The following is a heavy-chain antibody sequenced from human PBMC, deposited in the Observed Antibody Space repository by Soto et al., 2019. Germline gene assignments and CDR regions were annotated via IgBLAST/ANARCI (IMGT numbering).Heavy chain of an antibody. J-gene: IGHJ4*02. CDR3: ARSGDIGAAGTQYYLAF. CDR1: GYTFTGYY. D-gene: IGHD6-13*01. V-gene: IGHV1-2*04. Sequence: ASVKVSCKASGYTFTGYYMHWVRQAPGQGLEWMGWINPNSGGTNYAQKFQGWVTMTRDTSISTAYMELSRLRSDDTAVYYCARSGDIGAAGTQYYLAFRGQRTLVIVSS. CDR2: INPNSGGT.